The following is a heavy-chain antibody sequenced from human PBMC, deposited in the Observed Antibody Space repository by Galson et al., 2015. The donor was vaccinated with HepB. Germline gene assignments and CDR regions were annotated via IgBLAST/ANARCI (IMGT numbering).Heavy chain of an antibody. CDR1: GFTFSSYA. D-gene: IGHD2-21*02. Sequence: SLRLSCAASGFTFSSYAMHWVRQAPGKGLEWVAVISYDGSNKNYADSVKGRFSISRDYSKNTLYLQMNSLRGEDTAVYYCARDPGDWESPYYFDYWGQGTLVTVSS. CDR2: ISYDGSNK. J-gene: IGHJ4*02. V-gene: IGHV3-30*04. CDR3: ARDPGDWESPYYFDY.